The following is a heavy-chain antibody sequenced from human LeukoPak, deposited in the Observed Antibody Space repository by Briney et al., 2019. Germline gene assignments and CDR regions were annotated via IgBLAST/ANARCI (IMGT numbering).Heavy chain of an antibody. Sequence: ASVKVSCKASGYTFTDYYIHWVRQAPGPGLEWMAWMNPNSGGTSYAQKFQGRVTMTRDTSISTAYMELSRLRFDDTAVYYCARNKEGKSLDYWGQGTLVTVSS. J-gene: IGHJ4*02. V-gene: IGHV1-2*02. CDR1: GYTFTDYY. CDR3: ARNKEGKSLDY. CDR2: MNPNSGGT.